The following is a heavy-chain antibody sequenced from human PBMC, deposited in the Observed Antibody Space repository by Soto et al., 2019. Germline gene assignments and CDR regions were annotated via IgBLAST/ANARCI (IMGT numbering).Heavy chain of an antibody. CDR2: IYYSGST. V-gene: IGHV4-39*01. CDR3: ARHNHRRGIVVVPAARYNWFDP. CDR1: GGSISSSSYY. Sequence: SETLSLTCTVSGGSISSSSYYWGWIRQPPGKGLEWIGSIYYSGSTYYNPSLKSRVTISVDTSKNQFSLKLSSVTAADTAVYYCARHNHRRGIVVVPAARYNWFDPWGQGTLVTVSS. J-gene: IGHJ5*02. D-gene: IGHD2-2*01.